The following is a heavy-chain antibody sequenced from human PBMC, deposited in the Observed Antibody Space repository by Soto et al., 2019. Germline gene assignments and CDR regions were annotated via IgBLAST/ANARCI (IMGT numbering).Heavy chain of an antibody. D-gene: IGHD6-19*01. V-gene: IGHV1-3*01. J-gene: IGHJ4*02. CDR1: GYTFTSYA. CDR3: ARELGYIAVALDY. CDR2: INAGNGNT. Sequence: ASVKVSCKASGYTFTSYAMHWVRPAPGQRLEGMGWINAGNGNTKYSQKFQGRVTITRDTSASTAYMELSSLRSEDTAVYDWARELGYIAVALDYWGQGALVTVSS.